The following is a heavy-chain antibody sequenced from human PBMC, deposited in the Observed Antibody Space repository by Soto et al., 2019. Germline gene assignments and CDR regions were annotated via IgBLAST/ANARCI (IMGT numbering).Heavy chain of an antibody. CDR2: ISSSSSYI. J-gene: IGHJ6*02. CDR3: AREGIAVAGTPHYYYYYGMDV. Sequence: GGSLRLSCAASGFTFSSYSMNWVRQAPGKGLEWVSSISSSSSYIYYADSVKGRFTISRDNAKNSLYLQMNSLRDEDTAVYYCAREGIAVAGTPHYYYYYGMDVWGQGTTVTVSS. CDR1: GFTFSSYS. V-gene: IGHV3-21*01. D-gene: IGHD6-19*01.